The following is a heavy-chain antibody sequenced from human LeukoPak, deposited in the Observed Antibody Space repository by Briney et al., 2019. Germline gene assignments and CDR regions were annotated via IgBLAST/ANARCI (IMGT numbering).Heavy chain of an antibody. D-gene: IGHD6-13*01. J-gene: IGHJ4*02. CDR1: GFTFSSCW. V-gene: IGHV3-74*01. CDR3: ARGLTYSTQSAPE. CDR2: INSDGSST. Sequence: SGGSLRLSCAASGFTFSSCWMHWVRQAPGKGLVWVSRINSDGSSTNYADSVKGRFSISRDNAKKTLYLQMNSLRAEDTAVYYCARGLTYSTQSAPEWGQGTLVTVSS.